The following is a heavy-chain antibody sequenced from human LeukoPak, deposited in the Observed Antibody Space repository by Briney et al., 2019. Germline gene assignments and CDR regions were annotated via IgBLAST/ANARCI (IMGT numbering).Heavy chain of an antibody. J-gene: IGHJ4*02. V-gene: IGHV3-9*01. CDR1: GFIFDDYA. CDR2: ISWNSDKI. CDR3: AKDTGDSTLGYFDY. D-gene: IGHD2-21*02. Sequence: GGSLRLSCAASGFIFDDYAMHWVRQAPGKGLEWVSGISWNSDKIDYADSVKGRFTISRDNAKNSLYLQMNSLRAEDTALYYCAKDTGDSTLGYFDYWGQGTLVTVSS.